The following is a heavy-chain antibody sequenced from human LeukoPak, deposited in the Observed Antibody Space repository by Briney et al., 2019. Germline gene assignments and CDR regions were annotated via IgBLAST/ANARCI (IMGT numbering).Heavy chain of an antibody. V-gene: IGHV3-7*01. CDR3: ATYSSLNRREFQY. D-gene: IGHD3-22*01. Sequence: GGSLRLSCAASGFSFRNSWMSWVRQAPGKGLEWVANIRQDGNEIYYMDSVKGRFTISRDNAKNSLYLQMNSLRAEDTAVYYCATYSSLNRREFQYWGQGTLLTVSS. J-gene: IGHJ1*01. CDR2: IRQDGNEI. CDR1: GFSFRNSW.